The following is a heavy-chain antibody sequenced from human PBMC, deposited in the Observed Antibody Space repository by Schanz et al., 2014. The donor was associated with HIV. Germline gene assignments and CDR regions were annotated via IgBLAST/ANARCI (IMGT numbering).Heavy chain of an antibody. J-gene: IGHJ4*02. CDR3: ARAGVTDLFDH. V-gene: IGHV3-21*01. CDR1: GFPFETFT. D-gene: IGHD2-21*02. Sequence: EVLLVESGGGLVKPGGSLRLSCAASGFPFETFTMNWVRQAPGKGLEWVSAISSGNRYIYYADSVKGRFTISRDNAKNALYLQMNRLRAEDTAVYYCARAGVTDLFDHWGQGTLVTVSS. CDR2: ISSGNRYI.